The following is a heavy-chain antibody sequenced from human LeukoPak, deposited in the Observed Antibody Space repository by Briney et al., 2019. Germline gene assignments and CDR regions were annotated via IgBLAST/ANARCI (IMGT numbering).Heavy chain of an antibody. Sequence: GGSLRLSCAASGFTFRDYTMNWVRQSPGKGLEWVSAINKGGTFIKYADSVKGRFTISRDNSKNTLYLQMNSLRAEDTAVYYCARDLHYYDSSGYLFDYWGQGTLVTVSS. CDR2: INKGGTFI. CDR1: GFTFRDYT. J-gene: IGHJ4*02. D-gene: IGHD3-22*01. CDR3: ARDLHYYDSSGYLFDY. V-gene: IGHV3-21*01.